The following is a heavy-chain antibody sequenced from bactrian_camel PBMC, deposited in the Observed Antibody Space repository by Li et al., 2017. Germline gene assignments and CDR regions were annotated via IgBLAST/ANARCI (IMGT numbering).Heavy chain of an antibody. J-gene: IGHJ4*01. V-gene: IGHV3S1*01. D-gene: IGHD3*01. CDR1: GFTFSSYW. Sequence: QLVESGGGLVQPGGSLRLSCAASGFTFSSYWMYWVRQAPGKGLEWVSTINSAGTSTYYADSVKGRFTISRDNAQNTMYLQLNNLKTEDTAMYYCTRGRPPVTTVQALVYRGQGTQVTVS. CDR2: INSAGTST. CDR3: TRGRPPVTTVQALVY.